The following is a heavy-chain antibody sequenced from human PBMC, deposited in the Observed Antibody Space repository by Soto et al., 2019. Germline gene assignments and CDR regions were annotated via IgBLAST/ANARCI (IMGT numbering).Heavy chain of an antibody. J-gene: IGHJ3*01. CDR3: ARGNALDV. CDR2: TYYRSKWFH. CDR1: GDSVSNDITS. D-gene: IGHD3-10*01. Sequence: QGPLQQSGPGLVKPSQTLLLTCAISGDSVSNDITSWNWIRQSPSRGLEWLGRTYYRSKWFHDYAASVKSRITINPDTSKNQFSLELNSMTPEDTAVYYCARGNALDVWGQGTVVTVSS. V-gene: IGHV6-1*01.